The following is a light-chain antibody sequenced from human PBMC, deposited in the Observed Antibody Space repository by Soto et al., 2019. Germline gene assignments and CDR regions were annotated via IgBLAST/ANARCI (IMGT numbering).Light chain of an antibody. Sequence: QSALTQSASVSGSPGQSITISCTGTSSDIGGYNYVSWYQQHPDKAPKLMIFEVRNRPSGVSNRFSGSKSGNTASLTISGLLPEAEADYYCSSYTTGSTVAFGGGTKLTV. V-gene: IGLV2-14*01. CDR3: SSYTTGSTVA. CDR2: EVR. J-gene: IGLJ2*01. CDR1: SSDIGGYNY.